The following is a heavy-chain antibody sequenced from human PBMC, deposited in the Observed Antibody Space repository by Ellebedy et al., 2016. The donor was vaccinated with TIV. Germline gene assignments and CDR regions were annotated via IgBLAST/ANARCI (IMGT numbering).Heavy chain of an antibody. J-gene: IGHJ4*02. CDR3: ARAIRVSGSYYLDY. CDR1: GFTFSDHY. CDR2: SRNKANSYTT. D-gene: IGHD3-10*01. Sequence: GGSLRLXXAASGFTFSDHYMDWVRQAPGKGLEWVGRSRNKANSYTTEYAASVKDRFTISRDESKNSVHLQMNSLKTEDTAVYYCARAIRVSGSYYLDYWGQGTLVSVSS. V-gene: IGHV3-72*01.